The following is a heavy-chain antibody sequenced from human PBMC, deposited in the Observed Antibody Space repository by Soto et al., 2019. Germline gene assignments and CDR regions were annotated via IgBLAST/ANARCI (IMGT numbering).Heavy chain of an antibody. CDR3: ARGVGYDSSGSFDY. CDR2: IIPIFGTA. J-gene: IGHJ4*02. D-gene: IGHD3-22*01. V-gene: IGHV1-69*13. Sequence: GASVKVSCKTSGGTFSSYAISWVRQAPGQGLEWMGGIIPIFGTANYAQKFQGRVTITADESTSTAYMELSSLRSEDTAVYYCARGVGYDSSGSFDYWGQGTLVTVST. CDR1: GGTFSSYA.